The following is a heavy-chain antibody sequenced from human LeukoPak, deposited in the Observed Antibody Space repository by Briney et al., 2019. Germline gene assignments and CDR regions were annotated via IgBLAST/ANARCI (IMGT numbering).Heavy chain of an antibody. J-gene: IGHJ4*02. CDR2: INHSGST. CDR3: ASRTPRYSYGY. Sequence: SETLSLTCAVYGGSFSGYCWSWIRQPPGKGLEWIGEINHSGSTNYNPSLKSRVTISVDTFKNQFSLKLSSVTAADTAVYYCASRTPRYSYGYWGQGTLVTVSS. D-gene: IGHD5-18*01. V-gene: IGHV4-34*01. CDR1: GGSFSGYC.